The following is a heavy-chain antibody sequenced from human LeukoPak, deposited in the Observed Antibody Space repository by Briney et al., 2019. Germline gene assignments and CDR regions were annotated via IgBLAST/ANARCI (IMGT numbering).Heavy chain of an antibody. D-gene: IGHD3-9*01. CDR2: ISSSSTYT. V-gene: IGHV3-11*06. CDR3: ARGDILTGYFAFDY. J-gene: IGHJ4*02. CDR1: GFTFSNHY. Sequence: KPGGSLRLSCAASGFTFSNHYMSWIRQAPGEGLEWVSYISSSSTYTNYADSVKGRFTISRDNTKNSLYLQMNSLRAEDTAVYYCARGDILTGYFAFDYWGQGTLVTVSS.